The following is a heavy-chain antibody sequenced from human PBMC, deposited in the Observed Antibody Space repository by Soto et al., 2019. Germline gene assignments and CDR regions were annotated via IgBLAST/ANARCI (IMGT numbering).Heavy chain of an antibody. CDR3: ARSRAAVRYYYYYMDV. J-gene: IGHJ6*03. D-gene: IGHD6-13*01. CDR2: INHSGST. Sequence: QVQLQQWGAGLLKPSETLSLTCAVYGGSFSGYYWSWIRQPPGKGLEWIGEINHSGSTNYNPSLKRRVTIAVDTSKNQFSLKLSSVTAADTAVYYCARSRAAVRYYYYYMDVWGKGTTVTVSS. CDR1: GGSFSGYY. V-gene: IGHV4-34*01.